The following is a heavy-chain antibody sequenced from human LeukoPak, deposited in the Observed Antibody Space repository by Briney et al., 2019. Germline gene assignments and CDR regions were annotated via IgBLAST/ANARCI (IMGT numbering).Heavy chain of an antibody. Sequence: GGSLRLSCAASGIIFKKYRKHGVPQAPGKGLVWVSRINRDGSRTSYADSVKGRFTISRDNAKNTLYLQMNSLRAEDTAVYYCARGGGYSYGSFDYWGQGTLVTVSS. J-gene: IGHJ4*02. D-gene: IGHD5-18*01. CDR3: ARGGGYSYGSFDY. V-gene: IGHV3-74*01. CDR2: INRDGSRT. CDR1: GIIFKKYR.